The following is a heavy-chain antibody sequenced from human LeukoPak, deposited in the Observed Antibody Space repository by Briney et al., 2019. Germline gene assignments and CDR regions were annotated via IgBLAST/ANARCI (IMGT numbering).Heavy chain of an antibody. CDR3: ARDPELDY. CDR2: ISTASGTI. Sequence: GGSLRLSCEASGFTFSTYNMNWVRQAPGKGLEWVSYISTASGTIYYADSVKGRFTTSRDNARNSLFLQMNSLRDEDTAIYYCARDPELDYWGQGTLVTVSS. V-gene: IGHV3-48*02. CDR1: GFTFSTYN. J-gene: IGHJ4*02. D-gene: IGHD1-14*01.